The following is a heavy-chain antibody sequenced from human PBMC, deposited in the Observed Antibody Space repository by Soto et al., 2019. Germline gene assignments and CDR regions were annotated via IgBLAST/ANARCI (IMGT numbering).Heavy chain of an antibody. J-gene: IGHJ5*02. CDR2: IIPILGIA. V-gene: IGHV1-69*02. CDR3: ARGGYCSGGSCYWFDP. D-gene: IGHD2-15*01. Sequence: QVQLVQSGAEVQKPGSSVKVSCKASGGTFSSYTISWVRQAPGQGLEWMGRIIPILGIASYAQKFQGRVTITADKSTSTAYMELSSLRSEDTAVYYCARGGYCSGGSCYWFDPWGQGTLVTVSS. CDR1: GGTFSSYT.